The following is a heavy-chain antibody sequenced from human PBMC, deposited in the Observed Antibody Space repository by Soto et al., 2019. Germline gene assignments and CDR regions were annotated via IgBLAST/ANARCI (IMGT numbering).Heavy chain of an antibody. J-gene: IGHJ4*02. CDR1: GFSFSDYA. Sequence: LRLSCAASGFSFSDYAMSWVRQAPGKGLEWVSGISESGGSTHYADSVRGRFTVSRDNSKNSLSLRMNSLRDEDTAVYFCAKRSPYSSGWYSPIFDYWGQGALVTVSS. V-gene: IGHV3-23*01. CDR3: AKRSPYSSGWYSPIFDY. CDR2: ISESGGST. D-gene: IGHD6-13*01.